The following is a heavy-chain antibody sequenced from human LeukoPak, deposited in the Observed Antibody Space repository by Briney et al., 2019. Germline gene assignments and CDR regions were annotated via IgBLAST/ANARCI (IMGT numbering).Heavy chain of an antibody. CDR2: IYYSGTT. J-gene: IGHJ3*02. V-gene: IGHV4-39*07. CDR3: ARDLEQQPRAFDI. Sequence: SETLSLTCTVSGGSISSSSYYWGWIRQPPGKGLEWIGSIYYSGTTYYSPSLKSRVTISVDRSKNQFSLKLSSVTAADTAVYYCARDLEQQPRAFDIWGQGTMVTVSS. D-gene: IGHD6-13*01. CDR1: GGSISSSSYY.